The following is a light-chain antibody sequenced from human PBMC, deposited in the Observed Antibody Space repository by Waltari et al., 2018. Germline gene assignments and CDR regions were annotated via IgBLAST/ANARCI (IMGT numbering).Light chain of an antibody. CDR3: NSYAGSSAWV. CDR1: RSDVGFYNY. V-gene: IGLV2-14*01. J-gene: IGLJ3*02. Sequence: QSALTQPASVSGSPGQSITISCTGTRSDVGFYNYVSRYQQHPGKAPKLMIYDVSERHSGVSNRFTGSKSGNTASLTISGLQAEDEADYYCNSYAGSSAWVFGGGTKLTVL. CDR2: DVS.